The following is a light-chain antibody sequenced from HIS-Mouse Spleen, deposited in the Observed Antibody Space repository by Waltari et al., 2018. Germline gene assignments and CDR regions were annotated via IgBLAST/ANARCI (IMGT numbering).Light chain of an antibody. V-gene: IGKV1-8*01. J-gene: IGKJ2*01. Sequence: AIRMTQSPSSFSASTGDRVTITCRASQGISSYLAWYQQKPGKAPKLLIYAAATLQSGVPSRFSGSGSGTDFTLTISCLQSEYFATYYGQQYYSYPYTFGQGTKLEIK. CDR2: AAA. CDR3: QQYYSYPYT. CDR1: QGISSY.